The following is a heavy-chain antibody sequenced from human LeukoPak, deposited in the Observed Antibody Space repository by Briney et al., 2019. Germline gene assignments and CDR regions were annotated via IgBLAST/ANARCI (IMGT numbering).Heavy chain of an antibody. J-gene: IGHJ3*02. CDR3: AREIQNYYYDSSGFNAFDI. Sequence: GASVKVSCKASGYTFTSYYMHWVRQAPGQGLEWMGIINPSGGSTSYAQKFQGRVTMTRDMSTSTVYMELSSLRSEDTAVYYCAREIQNYYYDSSGFNAFDIWGQGTMVTVSS. CDR1: GYTFTSYY. D-gene: IGHD3-22*01. V-gene: IGHV1-46*01. CDR2: INPSGGST.